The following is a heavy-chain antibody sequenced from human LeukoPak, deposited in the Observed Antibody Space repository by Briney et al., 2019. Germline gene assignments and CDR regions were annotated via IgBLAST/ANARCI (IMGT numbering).Heavy chain of an antibody. CDR2: IYSGGST. V-gene: IGHV3-53*01. D-gene: IGHD4-17*01. Sequence: GGSLRLSCAASGFTVSSNYMSWVRQAPGKGLEWVSVIYSGGSTYYADSVKGRFTISRDNSKNTLYLQMNSLRAEDTAVYYCAGVAALGDYVAWYFDLWGRGTLVTVSS. CDR1: GFTVSSNY. J-gene: IGHJ2*01. CDR3: AGVAALGDYVAWYFDL.